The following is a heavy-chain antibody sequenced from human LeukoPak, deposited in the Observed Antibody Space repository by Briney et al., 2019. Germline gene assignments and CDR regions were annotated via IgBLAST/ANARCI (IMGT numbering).Heavy chain of an antibody. D-gene: IGHD3-22*01. J-gene: IGHJ5*02. CDR2: INPNSGGT. Sequence: ASVKVSCKASGYTFTGYYMHWVRQAPGQGLEWVGWINPNSGGTNYAQKFQGRVTMTRDTSISTAYMELSRLRSDDTAVYYCARDLAWSSYYYDSSGSWGQGTLVTVSS. CDR1: GYTFTGYY. CDR3: ARDLAWSSYYYDSSGS. V-gene: IGHV1-2*02.